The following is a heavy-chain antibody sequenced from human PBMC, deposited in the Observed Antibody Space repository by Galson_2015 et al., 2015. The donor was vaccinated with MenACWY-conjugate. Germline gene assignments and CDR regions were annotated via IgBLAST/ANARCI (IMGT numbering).Heavy chain of an antibody. CDR3: ARGLIGCSSDPLDF. Sequence: SLRLSCAASGFTFSSYTMHWVRQTPGKGLEWVALMSYDGSNQYYADSLKGRLTISRDNSKSTLYLQMDSLRAEDTAVYYCARGLIGCSSDPLDFWGQGALVTVSS. CDR1: GFTFSSYT. J-gene: IGHJ4*02. V-gene: IGHV3-30*01. CDR2: MSYDGSNQ. D-gene: IGHD6-19*01.